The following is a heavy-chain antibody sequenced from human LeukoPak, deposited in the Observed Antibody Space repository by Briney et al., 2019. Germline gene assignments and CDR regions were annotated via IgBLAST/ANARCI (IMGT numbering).Heavy chain of an antibody. J-gene: IGHJ4*02. CDR3: ARAPLYRSSWFFFDY. D-gene: IGHD6-13*01. V-gene: IGHV5-51*01. CDR1: GYSFTNYW. CDR2: IYPIDSDT. Sequence: GESLKISCKGSGYSFTNYWIGWVRQMPGKGLEWMAIIYPIDSDTRYNPSFQGQVTISADKSISTAYLQWSSLKASDTAMYYCARAPLYRSSWFFFDYWGQGTLVTVSS.